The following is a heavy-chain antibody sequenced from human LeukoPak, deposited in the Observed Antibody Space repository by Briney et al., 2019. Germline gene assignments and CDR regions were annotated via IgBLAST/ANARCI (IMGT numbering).Heavy chain of an antibody. Sequence: PGGSLRLSCAASGFTFSSYAMHWVRQAPGKGREWVAVISYDGSNKYYADSVKGRFTISRDNSKNTLYLQMNSLRAEDTAVYYCARDGRAVAGPLDYWGQGTLVTVSS. CDR1: GFTFSSYA. J-gene: IGHJ4*02. CDR2: ISYDGSNK. CDR3: ARDGRAVAGPLDY. D-gene: IGHD6-19*01. V-gene: IGHV3-30*04.